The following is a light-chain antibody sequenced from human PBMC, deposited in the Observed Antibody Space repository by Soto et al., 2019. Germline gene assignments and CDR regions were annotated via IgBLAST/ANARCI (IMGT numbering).Light chain of an antibody. V-gene: IGKV3D-15*01. CDR1: QSVSSN. CDR2: DAS. Sequence: EIVMTQSPATLSVSPGERATLSCRASQSVSSNLAWYQQKPGQAPRLLIYDASNTATGIPARFSGSGSGADFTLTISRLEPEDFAVYYCQHYVTSLTTFGQGTKV. CDR3: QHYVTSLTT. J-gene: IGKJ1*01.